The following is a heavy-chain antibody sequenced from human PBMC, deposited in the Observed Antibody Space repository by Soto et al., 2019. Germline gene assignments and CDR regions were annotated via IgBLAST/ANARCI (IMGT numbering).Heavy chain of an antibody. J-gene: IGHJ3*02. D-gene: IGHD3-10*01. CDR1: GYTFTYRY. CDR2: ITPFNGNT. V-gene: IGHV1-45*02. CDR3: ATLLLEYGSGSYSSLNDAFDI. Sequence: SVKVSCKASGYTFTYRYLHWVRQAPGQALEWMGWITPFNGNTNYAQKFQDRVTITRDRSMSTAYMELSSLRSEDTAMYYCATLLLEYGSGSYSSLNDAFDIWGQRTMVTVSS.